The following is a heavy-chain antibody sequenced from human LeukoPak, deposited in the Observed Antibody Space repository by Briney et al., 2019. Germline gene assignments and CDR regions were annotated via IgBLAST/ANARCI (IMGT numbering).Heavy chain of an antibody. CDR2: ISGSGGST. D-gene: IGHD6-13*01. J-gene: IGHJ4*02. Sequence: GGSLRLSCAASGFTFSSYAMTWVRQAPGKGLEWVSAISGSGGSTYYADSVKGRFTISRDNSKNTLYPQLNSLRAEDTAVYYRAKDRAYSSSWYRGEDYWGQGTLVTVSS. CDR3: AKDRAYSSSWYRGEDY. CDR1: GFTFSSYA. V-gene: IGHV3-23*01.